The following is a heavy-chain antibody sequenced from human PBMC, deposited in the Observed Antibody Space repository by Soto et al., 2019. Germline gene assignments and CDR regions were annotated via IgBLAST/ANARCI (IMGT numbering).Heavy chain of an antibody. CDR1: GGTFSSYA. CDR3: AREWEYCSGGSCYSKFAHYYYGMDV. J-gene: IGHJ6*02. Sequence: SVKVSCKASGGTFSSYAISWVRQAPGQGLEWMGGIIPIFGTANYAQKFQGRVTITADESTSTAYMELSSLRSEDTAVYYCAREWEYCSGGSCYSKFAHYYYGMDVWGQGTTVTVSS. D-gene: IGHD2-15*01. V-gene: IGHV1-69*13. CDR2: IIPIFGTA.